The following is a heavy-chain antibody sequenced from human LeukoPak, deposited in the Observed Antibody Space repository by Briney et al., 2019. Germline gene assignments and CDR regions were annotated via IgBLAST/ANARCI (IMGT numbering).Heavy chain of an antibody. D-gene: IGHD1-1*01. CDR3: AIWTSGNY. CDR1: QFTFNGSW. J-gene: IGHJ4*02. CDR2: MDPTGSQK. V-gene: IGHV3-7*01. Sequence: GGSLRLSCADSQFTFNGSWMNWVRQAPGKGLEWVANMDPTGSQKRYVDSVEGRFTISKDNPGASLYLDMHSLRAEDTAIYYCAIWTSGNYWGQGTLVTVSS.